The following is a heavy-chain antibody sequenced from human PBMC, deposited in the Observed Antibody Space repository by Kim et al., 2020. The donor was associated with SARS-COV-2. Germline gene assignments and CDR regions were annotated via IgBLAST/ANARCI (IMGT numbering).Heavy chain of an antibody. CDR1: GFTFSSYS. Sequence: GGSLRLSCAASGFTFSSYSMNWVRQAPGKGLEWVSSISSSSSYIYYADSVKGRFTISRDNAKNSLYLQMNSLRSEDTAVYYCARDARRYYGSGSYYSGYYFDYWGQGTLVTVSS. CDR3: ARDARRYYGSGSYYSGYYFDY. V-gene: IGHV3-21*01. D-gene: IGHD3-10*01. J-gene: IGHJ4*02. CDR2: ISSSSSYI.